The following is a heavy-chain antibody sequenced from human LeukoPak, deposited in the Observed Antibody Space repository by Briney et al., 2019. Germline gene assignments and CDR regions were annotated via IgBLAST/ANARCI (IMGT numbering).Heavy chain of an antibody. CDR1: GFTFDDYA. CDR3: AKDGTRYDSSGYYSHLDY. CDR2: ISWNSGSI. J-gene: IGHJ4*02. V-gene: IGHV3-9*03. Sequence: GGSLRLSCAASGFTFDDYAMHWVRQAPGKGLEWVSGISWNSGSIGYADSVKGRFTISRDNAKNSLYLQMNSLRAEDMALYYSAKDGTRYDSSGYYSHLDYWGQGRLVTVSS. D-gene: IGHD3-22*01.